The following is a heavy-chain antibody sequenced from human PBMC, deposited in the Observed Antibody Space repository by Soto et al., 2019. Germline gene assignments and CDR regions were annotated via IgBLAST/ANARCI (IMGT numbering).Heavy chain of an antibody. Sequence: QVQLVESGGGVVQPGRSLRLSCAASGFTFSSYGMHWVRQAPGKGLEWVAVISYDGSNKYYADSVKGRFTISRNNSKNTLSLQMNSLTAEATALYFCANGLGNVVETAIDSWGQGTLFTVST. J-gene: IGHJ4*02. D-gene: IGHD2-21*02. V-gene: IGHV3-30*18. CDR2: ISYDGSNK. CDR1: GFTFSSYG. CDR3: ANGLGNVVETAIDS.